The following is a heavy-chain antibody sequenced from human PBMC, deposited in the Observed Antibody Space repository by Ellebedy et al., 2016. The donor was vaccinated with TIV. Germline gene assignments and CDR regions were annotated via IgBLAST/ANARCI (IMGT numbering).Heavy chain of an antibody. CDR2: IKSKTEGGTT. CDR3: TTGATVGDYYDY. CDR1: GFTSRNAW. Sequence: GGSLRLXXAASGFTSRNAWMSWVRQAPGKGLEWVGRIKSKTEGGTTDYAAHVKGRFSISRDDSKNTLSLEMNSLKTVDTAVYYCTTGATVGDYYDYWGQGTLVTVSS. D-gene: IGHD3-16*01. J-gene: IGHJ4*02. V-gene: IGHV3-15*01.